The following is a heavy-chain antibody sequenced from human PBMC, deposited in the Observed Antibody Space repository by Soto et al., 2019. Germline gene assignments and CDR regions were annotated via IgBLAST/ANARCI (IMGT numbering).Heavy chain of an antibody. CDR1: GGTFSSYA. D-gene: IGHD7-27*01. CDR2: IIPICGTA. Sequence: QVQLVQSGAEVKKPGSSVKVSCKASGGTFSSYAISWVRQAPGKGLEWMGGIIPICGTANYAQKFQGRVTITADESTSTADMELSSLRSEDTAVYYCASAQNWGVRPYNWFDPWGQGTLVTVSS. V-gene: IGHV1-69*01. J-gene: IGHJ5*02. CDR3: ASAQNWGVRPYNWFDP.